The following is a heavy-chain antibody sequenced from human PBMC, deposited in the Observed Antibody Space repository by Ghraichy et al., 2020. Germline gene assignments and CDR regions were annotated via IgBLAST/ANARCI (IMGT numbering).Heavy chain of an antibody. CDR2: ISYDGSNK. Sequence: GGSLRLSCAASGFTFSSYAMHWVRQAPGKGLEWVAVISYDGSNKYYADSVKGRFTISRDNSKNTLYLQMNSLRAEDTAVYYCARDAVVRWLHYYYYMDVWGKGTTVTVSS. CDR3: ARDAVVRWLHYYYYMDV. V-gene: IGHV3-30*04. CDR1: GFTFSSYA. J-gene: IGHJ6*03. D-gene: IGHD5-24*01.